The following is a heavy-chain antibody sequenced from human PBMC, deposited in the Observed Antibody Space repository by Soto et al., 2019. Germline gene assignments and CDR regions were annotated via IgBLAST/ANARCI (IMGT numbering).Heavy chain of an antibody. CDR1: GFTFSSYG. D-gene: IGHD6-6*01. J-gene: IGHJ4*02. Sequence: QVQLVESGGGVVQPGRSLRLSCAASGFTFSSYGMHWVRQAPGKGLEWVAVISYDGSNKYYADSVKGRFTISRDNSKNTLYLQMNSLRAEDTAVYYCAKVEYSSSSGDYWGQGTLVTVSS. CDR3: AKVEYSSSSGDY. V-gene: IGHV3-30*18. CDR2: ISYDGSNK.